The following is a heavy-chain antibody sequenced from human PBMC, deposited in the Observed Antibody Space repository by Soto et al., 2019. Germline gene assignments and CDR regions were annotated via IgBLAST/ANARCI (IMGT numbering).Heavy chain of an antibody. J-gene: IGHJ4*02. D-gene: IGHD2-2*01. CDR2: ISFDGNNI. V-gene: IGHV3-30-3*01. Sequence: SLRLSCASSGFNFSFYAMHWVRQTPGKGLEWVAVISFDGNNIYYADSVRGRFTISRDSSSSMLYLQMNNLKPEDSAIYYCARVCCSSIWCVTQFDNWGQGTLVTVSS. CDR1: GFNFSFYA. CDR3: ARVCCSSIWCVTQFDN.